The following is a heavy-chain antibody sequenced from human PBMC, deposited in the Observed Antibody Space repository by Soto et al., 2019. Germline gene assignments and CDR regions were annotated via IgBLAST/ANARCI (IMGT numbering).Heavy chain of an antibody. CDR3: ARGPVGGITKEGYFAH. J-gene: IGHJ4*02. D-gene: IGHD3-9*01. CDR1: GGSFSGYY. Sequence: QVQLQQWGAGLLKPSETLSLTCAVYGGSFSGYYWNWIRQPPGKGLEWIGEISQSGTINYNPSRKSRVTLSVDASKSPFSLRLTSVPAADTAVYYCARGPVGGITKEGYFAHWGQGSLLTVSS. CDR2: ISQSGTI. V-gene: IGHV4-34*02.